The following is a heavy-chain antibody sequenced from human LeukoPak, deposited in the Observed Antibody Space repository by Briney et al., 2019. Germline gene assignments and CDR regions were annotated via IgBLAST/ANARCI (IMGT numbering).Heavy chain of an antibody. CDR1: GGSISSGSHY. CDR2: IDWDDDK. D-gene: IGHD6-13*01. J-gene: IGHJ4*02. Sequence: QTLSLTCTVSGGSISSGSHYWSWIRQPPGKALEWLARIDWDDDKYYSTSLKTRLTISKDTSKNQVVLTMTNMDPVDTATYYCARIKAAAGTPYFDYWGQGTLVTVSS. V-gene: IGHV2-70*11. CDR3: ARIKAAAGTPYFDY.